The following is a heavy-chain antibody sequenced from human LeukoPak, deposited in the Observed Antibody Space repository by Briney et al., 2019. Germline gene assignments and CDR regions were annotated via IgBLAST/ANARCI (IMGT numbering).Heavy chain of an antibody. J-gene: IGHJ4*02. V-gene: IGHV1-2*02. Sequence: SVKVSCKASGYTFTGYYMHWVRQAPGQGLEWMGWINPNSGGTNYAQKFQGRVTMTRDTSISTAYMELSRLRSDDTAVYYCARSITIFGVVIGYWGQGTLVTVSS. D-gene: IGHD3-3*01. CDR2: INPNSGGT. CDR3: ARSITIFGVVIGY. CDR1: GYTFTGYY.